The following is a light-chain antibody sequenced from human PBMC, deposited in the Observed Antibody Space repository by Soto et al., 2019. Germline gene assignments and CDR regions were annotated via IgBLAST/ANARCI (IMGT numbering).Light chain of an antibody. CDR3: QQCGSSPS. CDR2: AAS. V-gene: IGKV3-20*01. J-gene: IGKJ5*01. Sequence: EIVLTQSPGTLSLSPGETATLSCRASQSVRSSSLAWYQQKPGQAPRLLMYAASSRATGIPDRFRGSGSGTDVTLTISRLEPEDVAVYHCQQCGSSPSFGQGTRLEIK. CDR1: QSVRSSS.